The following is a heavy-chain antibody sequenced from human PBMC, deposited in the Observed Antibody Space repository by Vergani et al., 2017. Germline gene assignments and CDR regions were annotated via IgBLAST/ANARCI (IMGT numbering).Heavy chain of an antibody. V-gene: IGHV3-21*01. CDR1: GFTFSSYS. Sequence: EVQLVESGGGLVKPGGSLRLSCSASGFTFSSYSMNWVRQAPGKGVEWVESIISSSSYIYYADSVQGRFTITKDNSKNSLYLQMNSMRAEDTAVYYCARGGIMVRVVTSVAVYYWGQGSLVTVSS. J-gene: IGHJ4*02. CDR2: IISSSSYI. CDR3: ARGGIMVRVVTSVAVYY. D-gene: IGHD3-10*01.